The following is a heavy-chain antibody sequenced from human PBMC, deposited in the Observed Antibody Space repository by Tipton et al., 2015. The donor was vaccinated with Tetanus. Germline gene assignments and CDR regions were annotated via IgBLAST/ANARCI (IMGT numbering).Heavy chain of an antibody. D-gene: IGHD3-22*01. CDR3: ARDQIVEQATRDHDYGVDV. J-gene: IGHJ6*02. V-gene: IGHV3-23*01. Sequence: SLRLSCTASGFTFSSFAMSWVRQAPGKGLEWVSTISGSGDYTYYADSVKGRFTISRDNAKNSLYLLMDSLRAEDTAVYYCARDQIVEQATRDHDYGVDVWGQGTTVTVSS. CDR1: GFTFSSFA. CDR2: ISGSGDYT.